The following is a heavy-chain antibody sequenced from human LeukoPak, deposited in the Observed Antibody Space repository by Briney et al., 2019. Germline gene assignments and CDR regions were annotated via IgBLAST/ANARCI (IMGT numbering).Heavy chain of an antibody. J-gene: IGHJ6*02. Sequence: PSETLSLTCTFSGGSFSPAHWSWIRQPPGKGLEWIGVICDNGNTDYNPSLKSRVTISVDTSKSQFSLKLSSLAAADTAVYYCARLFANENYYYYRLDVWGQGTTVTVSS. V-gene: IGHV4-59*01. D-gene: IGHD1-1*01. CDR2: ICDNGNT. CDR1: GGSFSPAH. CDR3: ARLFANENYYYYRLDV.